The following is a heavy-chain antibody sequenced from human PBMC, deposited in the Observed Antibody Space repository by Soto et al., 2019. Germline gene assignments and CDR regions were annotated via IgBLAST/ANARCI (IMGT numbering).Heavy chain of an antibody. V-gene: IGHV3-30*18. J-gene: IGHJ4*02. Sequence: QVQLVESGGGVVQPGRSLRLSCAASGFTFSSYGMHWVRQAPGKGLEWVAVISYDGSNKYYADSVKGRFTISRDNSKNTLYLQMNSLRAEDTAVYYCAKDSLDTAMVTIISYYFDYWGQGTLVTVSS. CDR2: ISYDGSNK. D-gene: IGHD5-18*01. CDR3: AKDSLDTAMVTIISYYFDY. CDR1: GFTFSSYG.